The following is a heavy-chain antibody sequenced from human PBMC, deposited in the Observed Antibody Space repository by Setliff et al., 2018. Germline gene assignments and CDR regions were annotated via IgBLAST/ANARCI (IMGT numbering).Heavy chain of an antibody. CDR2: INVGNGNT. CDR1: GYTLTNYP. D-gene: IGHD2-21*01. CDR3: AREGVHTWSSTDYRYYMDV. V-gene: IGHV1-3*03. J-gene: IGHJ6*03. Sequence: GASVKVSCKASGYTLTNYPIHWLRQAPGQRPEWMGWINVGNGNTKYSQEFQGRVTLTRDTSASTAYVELSSLTSEDMAVYYCAREGVHTWSSTDYRYYMDVWGKGTTVTVSS.